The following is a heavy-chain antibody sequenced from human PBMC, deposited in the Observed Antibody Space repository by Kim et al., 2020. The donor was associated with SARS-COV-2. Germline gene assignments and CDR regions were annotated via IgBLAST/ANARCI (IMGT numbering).Heavy chain of an antibody. D-gene: IGHD2-2*01. CDR3: AICRRGCSSWFG. CDR1: GGSISNYC. J-gene: IGHJ1*01. V-gene: IGHV4-59*12. CDR2: VYYRGGT. Sequence: SETLSLTCNVSGGSISNYCWSWIRQSPGKGLEWIGFVYYRGGTKNNPSLKSRGTISVDTGKNQFSLHLLSVTAPDTDDTYCAICRRGCSSWFGWG.